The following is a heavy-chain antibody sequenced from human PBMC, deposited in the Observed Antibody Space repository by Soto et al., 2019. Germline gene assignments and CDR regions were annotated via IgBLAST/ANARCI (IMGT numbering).Heavy chain of an antibody. V-gene: IGHV3-73*01. CDR2: IRSKANSYAT. CDR3: TRRAIAAAGTYGMDV. Sequence: GGSLRLSCAASGFTFSGSAMHWVRQASGKGLEWVGRIRSKANSYATAYAASVKGRFTISRDDSKNTAYLQMNSLKTEDTAVYYCTRRAIAAAGTYGMDVWGQGTTVTVSS. J-gene: IGHJ6*02. D-gene: IGHD6-13*01. CDR1: GFTFSGSA.